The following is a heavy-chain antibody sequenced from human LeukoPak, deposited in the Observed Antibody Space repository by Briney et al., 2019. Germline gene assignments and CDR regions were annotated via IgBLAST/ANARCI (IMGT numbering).Heavy chain of an antibody. CDR1: GFTFSNAW. V-gene: IGHV3-23*01. D-gene: IGHD3-22*01. CDR3: AKGSGDSVGYYYRYYYYYMDV. CDR2: VSGSGGNT. J-gene: IGHJ6*03. Sequence: GGSLRLSCAASGFTFSNAWMSWVRQAPGKGLEWVSSVSGSGGNTCYADSVKGRFTISRDNSKNTLFLQMNSLRAEDTAVYFCAKGSGDSVGYYYRYYYYYMDVWGKGTTVTVSS.